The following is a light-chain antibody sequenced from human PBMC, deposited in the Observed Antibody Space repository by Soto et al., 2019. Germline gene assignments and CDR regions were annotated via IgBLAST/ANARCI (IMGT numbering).Light chain of an antibody. Sequence: ENVLTQFPATLSLSPGESATLSCRASEYVRVYLAWYHQKPGQAPRLLMYETSTRAPGIPRRFSGSGSGTDFTRSISSLEPEDSGVYYCQQRNDWPALSFGGGTKVEIK. J-gene: IGKJ4*01. CDR2: ETS. CDR3: QQRNDWPALS. V-gene: IGKV3-11*01. CDR1: EYVRVY.